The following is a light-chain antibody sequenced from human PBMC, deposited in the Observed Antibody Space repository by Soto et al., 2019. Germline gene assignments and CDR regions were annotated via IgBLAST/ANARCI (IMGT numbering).Light chain of an antibody. V-gene: IGKV1-5*03. CDR2: RAS. Sequence: DIQMTQSPSTLSASVGDRVTISCRASQSLTGWLLWYQQKPGKVPKLLIYRASSLATGVPSRFSGTVSGTEFTLIISSLQPDDFATYYCQQYHSYPLTFGGGTKVEMK. J-gene: IGKJ4*01. CDR1: QSLTGW. CDR3: QQYHSYPLT.